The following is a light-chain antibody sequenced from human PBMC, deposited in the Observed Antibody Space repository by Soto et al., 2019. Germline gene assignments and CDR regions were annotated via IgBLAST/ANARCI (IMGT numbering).Light chain of an antibody. CDR3: QQYNNWPPAT. J-gene: IGKJ3*01. CDR2: GAS. V-gene: IGKV3-15*01. Sequence: EMVMTQSPATLSVSPGERATLSCRASQSISSNLAWYQQKPGQAPRLLIYGASTRATEIPARFSGSGSGTEFTLTISSLQSEDSAVYYCQQYNNWPPATFGPGTKVDVK. CDR1: QSISSN.